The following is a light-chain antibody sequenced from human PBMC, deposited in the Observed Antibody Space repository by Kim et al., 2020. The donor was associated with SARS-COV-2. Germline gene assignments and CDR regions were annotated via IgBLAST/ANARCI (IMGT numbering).Light chain of an antibody. CDR1: KLGNKF. V-gene: IGLV3-1*01. J-gene: IGLJ2*01. Sequence: SYELTQPPSVSVSPGQTAAITCSGDKLGNKFACWYQVKPGQSPQLVTYEDSKRPSGIPERFSGSNSGNTATLTISGTQAVDEADYYCQTWDSSAVIFGGG. CDR2: EDS. CDR3: QTWDSSAVI.